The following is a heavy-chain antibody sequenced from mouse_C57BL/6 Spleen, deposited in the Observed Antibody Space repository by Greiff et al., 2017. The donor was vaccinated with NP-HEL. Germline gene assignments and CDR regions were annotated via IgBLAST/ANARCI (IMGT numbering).Heavy chain of an antibody. CDR2: INPNNGGT. CDR3: AMGGYYSNYLFAY. J-gene: IGHJ3*01. Sequence: EVQLQQSGPELVKPGASVKISCKASGYTFTDYYMNWVKQSHGKSLEWIGDINPNNGGTSYNQKFKGKATLTVDKSSSTAYMELRSLTSEDSAVYYCAMGGYYSNYLFAYWGQGTLVTVSA. V-gene: IGHV1-26*01. D-gene: IGHD2-5*01. CDR1: GYTFTDYY.